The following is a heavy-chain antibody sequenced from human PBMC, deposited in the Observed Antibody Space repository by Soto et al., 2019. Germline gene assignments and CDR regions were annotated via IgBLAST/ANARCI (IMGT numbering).Heavy chain of an antibody. Sequence: QVQLVQSGVEVKMPGASVKLACKASGYTFTNYGLTWVRQVPGQGLEWIGWVSGYNRNTNYAQKFEDRVIMTTDTPTSTAFMELRSLRPDDTGIAGGARERQWEPRNYWGQGTRLTVSP. CDR3: ARERQWEPRNY. CDR2: VSGYNRNT. CDR1: GYTFTNYG. D-gene: IGHD1-26*01. J-gene: IGHJ4*02. V-gene: IGHV1-18*01.